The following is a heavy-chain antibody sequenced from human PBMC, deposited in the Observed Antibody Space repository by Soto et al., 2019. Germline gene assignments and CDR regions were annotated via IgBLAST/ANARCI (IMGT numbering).Heavy chain of an antibody. CDR2: IIPIFGTA. J-gene: IGHJ4*02. V-gene: IGHV1-69*13. CDR1: GGTFSSYS. D-gene: IGHD6-6*01. CDR3: AIEYSSSPTYYPIGY. Sequence: SVKVSCKASGGTFSSYSISWVRQAPGQGLEWMGGIIPIFGTANYAQKFQGRVTITADESTSTAYMELSSLRSEDTAVYYCAIEYSSSPTYYPIGYWGQGTLVTVS.